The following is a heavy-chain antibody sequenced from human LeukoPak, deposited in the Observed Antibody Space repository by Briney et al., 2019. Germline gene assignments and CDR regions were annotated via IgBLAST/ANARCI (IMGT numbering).Heavy chain of an antibody. Sequence: GGSLRLSCAASGFTFKNSWMSWVRQAPGKGLEWVANINQDGDEKYYVDSVKGRFTISRDDAQTSVYLQLGSLRPEDTAVYYSAKNKGWELPAELDSWGQGALVIVSS. CDR1: GFTFKNSW. V-gene: IGHV3-7*01. CDR3: AKNKGWELPAELDS. D-gene: IGHD2-15*01. CDR2: INQDGDEK. J-gene: IGHJ4*02.